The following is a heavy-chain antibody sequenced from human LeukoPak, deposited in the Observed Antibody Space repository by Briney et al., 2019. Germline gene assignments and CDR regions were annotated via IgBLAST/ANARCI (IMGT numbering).Heavy chain of an antibody. CDR2: INTDTGNP. J-gene: IGHJ5*02. CDR3: ARGIGYCSSTSCSAYNWFDP. Sequence: GASVKVSCKASGYTFTDYYMHWVRQAPGQGLEWMGWINTDTGNPTYAQGFTGRFVFSLDTSVSTAYLQISSLKAEDTAVYYCARGIGYCSSTSCSAYNWFDPWGQGTLVTVSS. V-gene: IGHV7-4-1*02. D-gene: IGHD2-2*01. CDR1: GYTFTDYY.